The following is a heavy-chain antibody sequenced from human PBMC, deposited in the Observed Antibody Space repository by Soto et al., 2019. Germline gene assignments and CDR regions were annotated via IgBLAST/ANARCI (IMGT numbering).Heavy chain of an antibody. J-gene: IGHJ4*02. CDR1: GFTFSSYG. CDR2: IWYDGSNK. CDR3: ARGRGGSGRNDY. Sequence: GGSLRLSCAASGFTFSSYGMHWVRQAPGKGLEWVAVIWYDGSNKYYADSVKGRFTISRDNSKNTLYLQMNSLRAEDTAVYYCARGRGGSGRNDYWGQGTLVTVSS. D-gene: IGHD3-10*01. V-gene: IGHV3-33*01.